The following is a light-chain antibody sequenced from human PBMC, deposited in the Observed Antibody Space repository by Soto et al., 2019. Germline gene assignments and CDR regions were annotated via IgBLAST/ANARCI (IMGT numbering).Light chain of an antibody. CDR1: SSEFGAYNY. V-gene: IGLV2-14*01. CDR3: SSYTGSTTLNV. Sequence: QSLLTQPASVSGSPGQSITISCTGNSSEFGAYNYVSWYQQHPGKAPKLMIYGVSNRPSGVSNRFSGSKSGNTASLSISGLQAEDEADYYCSSYTGSTTLNVFGTGTKVTVL. J-gene: IGLJ1*01. CDR2: GVS.